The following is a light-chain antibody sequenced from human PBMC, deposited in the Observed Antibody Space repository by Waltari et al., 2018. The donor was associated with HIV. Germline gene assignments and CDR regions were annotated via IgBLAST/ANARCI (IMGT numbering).Light chain of an antibody. J-gene: IGKJ1*01. CDR3: QQYYAYPRT. CDR1: QSINGY. Sequence: AIRMTQSPSSFSASTGDRVTIACRASQSINGYLAWYQQQPGKAPRLLIHSASTLQSGVPSRFSGAGSGTNFSLTIDCLQSGDFATYFCQQYYAYPRTFGQGTKLEIK. V-gene: IGKV1-8*01. CDR2: SAS.